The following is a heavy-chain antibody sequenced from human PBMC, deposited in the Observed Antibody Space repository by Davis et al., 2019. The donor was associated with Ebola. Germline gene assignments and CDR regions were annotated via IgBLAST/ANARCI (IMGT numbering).Heavy chain of an antibody. Sequence: GESLKISCAASGFTFSSYWMSWVRQAPGKGLEWVANIKQDGSEKYYVDSVKGRFTISRDNAKNTLYLQMNSLRAEDTAVYYCARDLGNGVSGFDPWGQGTLVTVSS. CDR2: IKQDGSEK. CDR1: GFTFSSYW. D-gene: IGHD2-8*01. J-gene: IGHJ5*02. CDR3: ARDLGNGVSGFDP. V-gene: IGHV3-7*03.